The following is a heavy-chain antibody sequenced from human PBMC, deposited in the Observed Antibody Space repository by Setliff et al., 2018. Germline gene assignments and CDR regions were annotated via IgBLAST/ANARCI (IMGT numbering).Heavy chain of an antibody. D-gene: IGHD2-2*02. V-gene: IGHV3-15*07. CDR3: TTDRAACSGSSCYNGFDV. CDR1: GFTFSYAW. J-gene: IGHJ3*01. CDR2: SKSKTAGGAI. Sequence: LRLSCAASGFTFSYAWMHWVRQAPGKGLERVGRSKSKTAGGAIDYAAPVKGSFTISRDDSKNTLYLQMSSLKTEDTAMYYCTTDRAACSGSSCYNGFDVWGQGTMVTVSS.